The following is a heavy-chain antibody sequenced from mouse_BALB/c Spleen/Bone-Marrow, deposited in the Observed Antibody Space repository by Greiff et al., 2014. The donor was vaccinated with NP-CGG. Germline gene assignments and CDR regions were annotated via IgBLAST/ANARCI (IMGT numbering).Heavy chain of an antibody. J-gene: IGHJ4*01. D-gene: IGHD3-1*01. Sequence: QVQLQQSGAELARPGASVKLSCKASGYTFTSYWMQWVKQRPGQGLEWIGAIYPGDGDTRYTQRFKGKATLTADKSSSTAYMQLSSLASGDSAVYYCARSSGWNAMDYWGQGTSVTVSS. V-gene: IGHV1-87*01. CDR1: GYTFTSYW. CDR3: ARSSGWNAMDY. CDR2: IYPGDGDT.